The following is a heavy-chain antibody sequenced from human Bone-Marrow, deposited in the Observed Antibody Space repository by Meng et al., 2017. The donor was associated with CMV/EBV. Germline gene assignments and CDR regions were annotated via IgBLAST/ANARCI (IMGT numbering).Heavy chain of an antibody. D-gene: IGHD2-8*01. CDR1: GGSVSSGSYY. J-gene: IGHJ5*02. CDR3: ARGRSCVNGVCYDDHNYFGP. CDR2: VYYTGST. V-gene: IGHV4-61*01. Sequence: SETLSLTCTVSGGSVSSGSYYWSWIRQPPRKGLEWIGNVYYTGSTNYNPSLKSRVTISLDTSKNQLSLKLNSLTTADTALYFCARGRSCVNGVCYDDHNYFGPWGQGTRVTGYS.